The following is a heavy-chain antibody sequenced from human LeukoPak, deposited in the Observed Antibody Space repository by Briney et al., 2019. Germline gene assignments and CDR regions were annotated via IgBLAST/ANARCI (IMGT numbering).Heavy chain of an antibody. CDR2: INGDGRNI. D-gene: IGHD3-9*01. CDR3: TRDLMDYDVSTGLHHYYMDV. CDR1: GFTFSSYW. Sequence: AGGSLRLSCVASGFTFSSYWMHWVRQDPRKGLVWVSRINGDGRNINYADSVRGRFTISRDKAKNTLYLQMNTLRVEDTAVYYCTRDLMDYDVSTGLHHYYMDVWGQGTTVTVSS. V-gene: IGHV3-74*01. J-gene: IGHJ6*02.